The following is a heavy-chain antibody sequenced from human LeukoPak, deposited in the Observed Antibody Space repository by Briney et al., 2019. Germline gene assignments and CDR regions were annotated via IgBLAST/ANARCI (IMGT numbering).Heavy chain of an antibody. CDR2: IGTAGEP. J-gene: IGHJ4*02. Sequence: PGGSLRLSCAASRFTFSDYDMHWVRQATGKGLEWVSAIGTAGEPYYTGSVKGRFTISRENAKNSLYLQMNSLRAGDTAVYYCARVAKERVGGVYYFDYWGQGTLVTVSS. CDR1: RFTFSDYD. CDR3: ARVAKERVGGVYYFDY. D-gene: IGHD1-1*01. V-gene: IGHV3-13*05.